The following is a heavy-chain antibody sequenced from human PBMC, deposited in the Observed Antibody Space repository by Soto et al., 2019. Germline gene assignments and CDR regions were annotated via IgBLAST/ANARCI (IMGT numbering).Heavy chain of an antibody. J-gene: IGHJ4*02. CDR2: INAGNGNT. V-gene: IGHV1-3*01. Sequence: ASVKVSCKASGGTFSSYAIHWVRQAPGQRLEWMGWINAGNGNTKYSQKFQGRVTITRDTSASTAYMELSSLRSEDTAVYYCARPTSGTTFDYWGQGTLVTVSS. CDR1: GGTFSSYA. D-gene: IGHD1-1*01. CDR3: ARPTSGTTFDY.